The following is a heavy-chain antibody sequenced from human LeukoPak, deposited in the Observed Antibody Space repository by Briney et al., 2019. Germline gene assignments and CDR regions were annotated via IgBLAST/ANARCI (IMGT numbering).Heavy chain of an antibody. CDR3: ARHGPYGSGSYYNRRYYYMDV. CDR1: GGSFRGYY. CDR2: INHSEST. D-gene: IGHD3-10*01. Sequence: SETLSLTCAVYGGSFRGYYWIWLRQPPGKGLEWMGRINHSESTNYNPSLKSRVTISVDTSKNQFSLRLSSVTAADTAVYYCARHGPYGSGSYYNRRYYYMDVWGKGTTVTISS. J-gene: IGHJ6*03. V-gene: IGHV4-34*01.